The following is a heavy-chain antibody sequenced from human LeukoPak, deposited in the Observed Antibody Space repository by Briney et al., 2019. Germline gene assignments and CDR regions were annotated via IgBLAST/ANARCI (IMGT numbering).Heavy chain of an antibody. CDR2: IKSDGRT. V-gene: IGHV3-74*01. CDR1: GFTFSNYW. D-gene: IGHD3-22*01. CDR3: ARAPSEIGGYYPEYFRH. J-gene: IGHJ1*01. Sequence: QPGGSLRLSCAAAGFTFSNYWMHWVRQAPRKGLVWVSRIKSDGRTNYADSVKGRFTISRDNAKNTVSLQMNSLRAEDTGVYYCARAPSEIGGYYPEYFRHWGQGTLVTVSS.